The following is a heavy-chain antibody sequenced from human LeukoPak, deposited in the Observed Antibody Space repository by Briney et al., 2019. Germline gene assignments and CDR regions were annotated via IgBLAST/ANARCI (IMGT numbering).Heavy chain of an antibody. CDR1: GGSISSYY. V-gene: IGHV4-59*01. J-gene: IGHJ4*02. CDR3: ARGSWYFDY. CDR2: IYYSGST. Sequence: SETLSLTCTVSGGSISSYYWSWTRQPPGKGLEWIGYIYYSGSTNYNPSLKSRVTISVDTSKNQFSLKLSSVTAADTAVYYCARGSWYFDYWGQGTLATVSS. D-gene: IGHD6-13*01.